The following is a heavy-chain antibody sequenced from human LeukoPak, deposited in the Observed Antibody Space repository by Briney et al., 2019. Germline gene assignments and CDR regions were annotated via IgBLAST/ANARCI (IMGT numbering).Heavy chain of an antibody. CDR3: ARHLDCSSTSCYYPNDAFDI. J-gene: IGHJ3*02. CDR1: GGSISGSSYY. V-gene: IGHV4-39*01. CDR2: IYYSGST. D-gene: IGHD2-2*01. Sequence: ASETLSLTCTVSGGSISGSSYYWGWIRQPPGKGLEWIGSIYYSGSTYYNPSLKSRVTISVDTSKNQFSLKLSSVTAADTAVYYCARHLDCSSTSCYYPNDAFDIWGQGTMVTVSS.